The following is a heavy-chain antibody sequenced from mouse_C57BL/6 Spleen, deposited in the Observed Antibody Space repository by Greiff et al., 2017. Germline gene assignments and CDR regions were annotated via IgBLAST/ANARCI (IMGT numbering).Heavy chain of an antibody. D-gene: IGHD1-1*01. J-gene: IGHJ3*01. CDR2: ISYDGSN. CDR3: ARGGITTVPFAY. V-gene: IGHV3-6*01. Sequence: VQLKESGPGLVKPSQSLSLTCSVTGYSITSGYYWNWIRQFPGNKLEWMGYISYDGSNNYNPSLKNRISITRDTSKTQFFLKLNSVTTEDTATYYCARGGITTVPFAYWGQGTLVTVSA. CDR1: GYSITSGYY.